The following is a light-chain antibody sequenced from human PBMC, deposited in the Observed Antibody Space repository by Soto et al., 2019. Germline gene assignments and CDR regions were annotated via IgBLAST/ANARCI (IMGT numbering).Light chain of an antibody. Sequence: QAVVTQEPSLTVSPGGTVTLTCAASTGAVTSGDYPNWFQQKPGQAPRALIYSTNHKYSWTPARFSGSLLGGKAALTLSGVQPEDEADYYCLLYYGGQLGVFGGGTKLTVL. J-gene: IGLJ2*01. CDR2: STN. CDR3: LLYYGGQLGV. CDR1: TGAVTSGDY. V-gene: IGLV7-43*01.